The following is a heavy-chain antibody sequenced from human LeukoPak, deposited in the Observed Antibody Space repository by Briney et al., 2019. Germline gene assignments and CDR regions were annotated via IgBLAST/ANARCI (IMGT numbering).Heavy chain of an antibody. D-gene: IGHD6-13*01. V-gene: IGHV4-4*07. CDR3: ARERPGIAAAGKGYYYYYGMDV. CDR2: IYTSGST. Sequence: SETLSLTCTVSGGSISSYYWSWIRQPAGKGLEWIGRIYTSGSTNYNPSLKGRVTMSVDTSKNQFSLKLSSVTAADTAVYYCARERPGIAAAGKGYYYYYGMDVWGQGTTVTVSS. J-gene: IGHJ6*02. CDR1: GGSISSYY.